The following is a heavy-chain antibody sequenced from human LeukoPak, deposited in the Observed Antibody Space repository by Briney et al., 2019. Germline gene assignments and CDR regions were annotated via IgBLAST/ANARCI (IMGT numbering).Heavy chain of an antibody. CDR1: GYTFTSYY. D-gene: IGHD2-2*01. J-gene: IGHJ4*02. Sequence: ASVKVSCKASGYTFTSYYMHWMRQAPGQGLEWMGIINPSGGSTSYAQKFQGRVTMTRDTSTSTVYMELSSLRSEDTAVYYCARDLPYCSSTSCYLLALDYWGQGTLVTVSS. CDR2: INPSGGST. V-gene: IGHV1-46*01. CDR3: ARDLPYCSSTSCYLLALDY.